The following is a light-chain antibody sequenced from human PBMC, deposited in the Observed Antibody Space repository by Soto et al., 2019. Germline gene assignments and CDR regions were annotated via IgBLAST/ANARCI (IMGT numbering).Light chain of an antibody. V-gene: IGKV1-39*01. Sequence: DIPMTQSPSSLSASVGDRVTITCRATQSISSYLNWYQQKVGKAPELLIYGASSLQSGVPSRFSGSGSGTYFTLTISGLQPEDFAPYYCQQSYSTPRTFGQGTKVEVK. CDR1: QSISSY. J-gene: IGKJ1*01. CDR2: GAS. CDR3: QQSYSTPRT.